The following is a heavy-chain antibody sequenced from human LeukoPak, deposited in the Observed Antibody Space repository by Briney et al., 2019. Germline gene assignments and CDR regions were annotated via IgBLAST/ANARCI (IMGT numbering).Heavy chain of an antibody. CDR1: GGTFSSYA. Sequence: GASVKVSCKASGGTFSSYAISWVRQAPGQGLEWMGGIIPIFGTANYAQMFQGRVTITADESTSTAYMELSSLRSEDTAVYYCARDSGSSPFPYHFDYWGQGTLVTVSS. D-gene: IGHD6-6*01. CDR2: IIPIFGTA. J-gene: IGHJ4*02. CDR3: ARDSGSSPFPYHFDY. V-gene: IGHV1-69*13.